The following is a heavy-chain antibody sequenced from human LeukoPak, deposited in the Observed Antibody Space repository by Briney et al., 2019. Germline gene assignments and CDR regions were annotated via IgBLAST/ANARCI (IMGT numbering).Heavy chain of an antibody. D-gene: IGHD3-22*01. V-gene: IGHV3-33*01. CDR2: IWYDGCNK. CDR3: AREIYDSSGYPDY. Sequence: GGSLRLSCAASGFTFSSYGMHWVRQAPGKGLEWVAVIWYDGCNKYYADSVKGRFTISRDNSKNTLYLQVNSLRAEDTAVYYCAREIYDSSGYPDYWGQGTLVTVSS. CDR1: GFTFSSYG. J-gene: IGHJ4*02.